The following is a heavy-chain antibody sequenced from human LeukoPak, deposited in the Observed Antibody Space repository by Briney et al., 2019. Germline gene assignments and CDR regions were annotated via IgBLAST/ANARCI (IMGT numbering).Heavy chain of an antibody. Sequence: SETLSLTCTVSGYSISSGYYWGWIRQPPGKGLEWIGSIYYSGSTYYNPSLKSRVTISVDTSKNQFSLKLSSVTAADTAVYYCAREERNYYMDVWGKGTTVTVSS. CDR2: IYYSGST. V-gene: IGHV4-38-2*02. J-gene: IGHJ6*03. CDR3: AREERNYYMDV. CDR1: GYSISSGYY.